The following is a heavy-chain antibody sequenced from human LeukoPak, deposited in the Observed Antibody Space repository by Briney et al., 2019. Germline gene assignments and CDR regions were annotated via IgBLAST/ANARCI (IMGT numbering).Heavy chain of an antibody. CDR2: IYYSGST. J-gene: IGHJ6*03. Sequence: PSETLSLTCAVSGGSISSNSYYWGWIRQPPGKGLEWIGSIYYSGSTYYNPSLKSRVTISVDTSKNQFSLKLSSVTAADTAVYYCARHRGERQGSGWSNYYYYYYMDVWGKGTTVTISS. V-gene: IGHV4-39*01. CDR3: ARHRGERQGSGWSNYYYYYYMDV. CDR1: GGSISSNSYY. D-gene: IGHD6-19*01.